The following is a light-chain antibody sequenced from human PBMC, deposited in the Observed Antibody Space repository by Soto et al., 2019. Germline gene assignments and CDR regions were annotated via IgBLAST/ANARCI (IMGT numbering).Light chain of an antibody. J-gene: IGKJ1*01. V-gene: IGKV3D-15*01. CDR1: QSVRSN. CDR3: QPYNDWPSWT. Sequence: TQSPATLSVSPGERATLSCRASQSVRSNLAWYQQKPGQAPRLLIYDASTRDTGIPARFSGSGSGTEFTLTISSLQSEDYSVYYCQPYNDWPSWTLGQGTKVDIK. CDR2: DAS.